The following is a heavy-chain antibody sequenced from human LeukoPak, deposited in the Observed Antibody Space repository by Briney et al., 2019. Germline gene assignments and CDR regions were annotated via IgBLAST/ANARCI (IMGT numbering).Heavy chain of an antibody. CDR1: GLTHHGYA. V-gene: IGHV3-23*01. CDR2: IVGDSSKT. Sequence: GGPLRLSCAISGLTHHGYAMTWVRQAPGKGLEWVSTIVGDSSKTYYADSVKGRFTISRDNSRYMLFLHMNSLRAEDTAIYYCAKQPYNYYYLDVWGRGTTVTVSS. CDR3: AKQPYNYYYLDV. J-gene: IGHJ6*03. D-gene: IGHD1-14*01.